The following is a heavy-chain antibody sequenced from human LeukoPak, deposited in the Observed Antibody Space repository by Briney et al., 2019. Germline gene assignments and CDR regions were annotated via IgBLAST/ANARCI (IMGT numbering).Heavy chain of an antibody. V-gene: IGHV4-39*01. CDR3: VRHLGGPHDAFDI. Sequence: HSETLSLSCTVSGGSLSSSSYYWGCTRQPPGKGLEWIGSIYYSGSTYYNPSLKSRVTISVDTSKNQFSLKLSSVTAADTAGYYCVRHLGGPHDAFDIWGQGTMVTVSS. CDR2: IYYSGST. J-gene: IGHJ3*02. D-gene: IGHD4-23*01. CDR1: GGSLSSSSYY.